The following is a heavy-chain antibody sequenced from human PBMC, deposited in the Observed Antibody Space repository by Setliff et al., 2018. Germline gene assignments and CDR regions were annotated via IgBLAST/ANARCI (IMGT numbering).Heavy chain of an antibody. CDR1: GYSISSPHY. J-gene: IGHJ3*02. V-gene: IGHV4-38-2*02. CDR2: IKHSGNT. Sequence: PSETLSLTCAVSGYSISSPHYWGWIRQPPGKGLEWIGSIKHSGNTYYNPSLKSRVTISVDTSNNQFSLKLTSVTAADTAVYYCARDGGDGYGVDAYAGGGFDIWGQGNSGHRLL. D-gene: IGHD4-17*01. CDR3: ARDGGDGYGVDAYAGGGFDI.